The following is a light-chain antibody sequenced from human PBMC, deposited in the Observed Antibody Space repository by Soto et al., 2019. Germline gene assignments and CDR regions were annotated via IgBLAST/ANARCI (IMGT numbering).Light chain of an antibody. CDR3: QQYVTSSPRT. CDR1: QSVSSSY. Sequence: EFVLTQSPGTLSLSPWERATLSCRASQSVSSSYLAWYQQKPGQAPRLLMYGISRRATGIPDRFSGSGSGTGFTLTITRLEPEDFAVYYCQQYVTSSPRTFGQGTKVDIK. V-gene: IGKV3-20*01. CDR2: GIS. J-gene: IGKJ1*01.